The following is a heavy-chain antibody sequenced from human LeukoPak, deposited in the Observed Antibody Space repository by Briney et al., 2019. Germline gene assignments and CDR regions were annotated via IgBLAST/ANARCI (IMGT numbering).Heavy chain of an antibody. CDR1: GFTFSSYA. V-gene: IGHV3-23*01. CDR2: ISGSGGST. J-gene: IGHJ5*02. Sequence: PGGSLRLSCAASGFTFSSYAMSWVRQAPGKGVEGVSAISGSGGSTYYADSVKGRFIISRDNYKNTLYLQMNSLRAEDTAVYYCASLGSSSGWYWENWFDPWGQGTLVTVSS. D-gene: IGHD6-19*01. CDR3: ASLGSSSGWYWENWFDP.